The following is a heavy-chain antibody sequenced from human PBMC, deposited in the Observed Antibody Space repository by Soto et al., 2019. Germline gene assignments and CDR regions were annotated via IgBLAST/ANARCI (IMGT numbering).Heavy chain of an antibody. CDR1: GFTFDDYT. V-gene: IGHV3-43*01. J-gene: IGHJ4*02. CDR2: ISWDGGST. CDR3: AKDMGTTVTTRYFDY. Sequence: GGSLRLSCAASGFTFDDYTMHWVRQAPGKGLEWVSLISWDGGSTYYADSVQGRFTISRDNSKNSLYLQMNSLRTEDTALYYCAKDMGTTVTTRYFDYWGQGTLVTVSS. D-gene: IGHD4-4*01.